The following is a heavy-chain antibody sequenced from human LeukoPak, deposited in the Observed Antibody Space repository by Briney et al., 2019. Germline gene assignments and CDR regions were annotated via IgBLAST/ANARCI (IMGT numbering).Heavy chain of an antibody. CDR1: GFTFSSYW. V-gene: IGHV3-74*01. CDR2: INSDGSST. D-gene: IGHD3-22*01. CDR3: ARSTYYYDSSGYLHDAFDI. J-gene: IGHJ3*02. Sequence: GGSLRLSCAASGFTFSSYWMHWVRHAPGKGLVWVSRINSDGSSTSYADSVKGRFTISRDNAKNTLYLQMNSLRAEDTAVYYCARSTYYYDSSGYLHDAFDIWGQGTMVTVSS.